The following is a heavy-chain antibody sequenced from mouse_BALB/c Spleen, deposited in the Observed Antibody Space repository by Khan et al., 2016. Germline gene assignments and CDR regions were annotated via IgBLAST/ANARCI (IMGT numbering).Heavy chain of an antibody. Sequence: QVQLKQSGAELVRPGSSVKISCKASGYAFSIYWMNWVKQRPGQGLEWIGQIYPGDGYTDYTGTLKDKSTMTADKSSSTAYMQLSSLTSEDSAVYCGARSGYGYDYVGQGTSRTVAS. J-gene: IGHJ2*02. V-gene: IGHV1-80*01. D-gene: IGHD2-2*01. CDR1: GYAFSIYW. CDR2: IYPGDGYT. CDR3: ARSGYGYDY.